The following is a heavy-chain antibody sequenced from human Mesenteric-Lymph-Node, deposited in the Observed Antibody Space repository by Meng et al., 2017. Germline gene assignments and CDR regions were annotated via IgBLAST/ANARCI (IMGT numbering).Heavy chain of an antibody. CDR1: GYTFIDYY. J-gene: IGHJ1*01. CDR3: AIFEYYYDSSGYPEYFQH. Sequence: ASVKVSCKTSGYTFIDYYIHWVRQAPGQGLEWLGRINPKTGGANYAQKFQGRVTMTRDTSISTAYMELSRLRSDDTAVYYCAIFEYYYDSSGYPEYFQHWGQGTLVTVSS. D-gene: IGHD3-22*01. CDR2: INPKTGGA. V-gene: IGHV1-2*06.